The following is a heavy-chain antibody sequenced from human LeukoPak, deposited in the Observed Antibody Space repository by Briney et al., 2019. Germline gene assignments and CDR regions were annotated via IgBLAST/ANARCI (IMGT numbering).Heavy chain of an antibody. CDR2: ISGSGGST. Sequence: GGSLRLSCAASGFTFSSFDMTWVRQAPGKGLEWVSIISGSGGSTYYADSVKGRFTISRDNSKNTLYLQMNSLRAEDTAVYYCARDPYSGYDHWGQGTLVTVSS. J-gene: IGHJ5*02. CDR1: GFTFSSFD. D-gene: IGHD5-12*01. CDR3: ARDPYSGYDH. V-gene: IGHV3-23*01.